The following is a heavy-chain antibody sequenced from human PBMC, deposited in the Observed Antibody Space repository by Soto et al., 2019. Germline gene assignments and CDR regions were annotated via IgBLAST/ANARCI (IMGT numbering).Heavy chain of an antibody. V-gene: IGHV3-23*01. J-gene: IGHJ4*02. CDR3: GMSSSGWYFDY. D-gene: IGHD6-19*01. Sequence: EVPLLESGGGLVQPGGSLRLSCAASGFTFSSYAMSWFRQAPGKGLEWVYAISGSGGSTYYADSVKGRFTIPRDNSKNTLSPKMTSLRAEETAVYYLGMSSSGWYFDYWGPGTLFTVYS. CDR1: GFTFSSYA. CDR2: ISGSGGST.